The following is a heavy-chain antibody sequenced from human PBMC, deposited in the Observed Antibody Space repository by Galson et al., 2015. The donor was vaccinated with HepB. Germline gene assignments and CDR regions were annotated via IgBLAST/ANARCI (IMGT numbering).Heavy chain of an antibody. CDR1: GFTLSTYA. D-gene: IGHD3-22*01. CDR3: ARGDYYDSSAYSYYYYAMDV. J-gene: IGHJ6*02. Sequence: SLRLSCAASGFTLSTYAIHWVRQAPGKGLEWVAVISYDGINKYYADSVKGRFTISRDNSKNTVYLQMNSLRPEDTAVYYCARGDYYDSSAYSYYYYAMDVWGQGTTVTVSS. V-gene: IGHV3-30*04. CDR2: ISYDGINK.